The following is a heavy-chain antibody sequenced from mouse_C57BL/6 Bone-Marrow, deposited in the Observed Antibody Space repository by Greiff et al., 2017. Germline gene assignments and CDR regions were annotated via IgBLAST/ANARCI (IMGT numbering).Heavy chain of an antibody. D-gene: IGHD2-3*01. CDR1: GYTFTSYG. CDR3: AREGYSWYFDV. CDR2: IYPRSGNT. V-gene: IGHV1-81*01. J-gene: IGHJ1*03. Sequence: VQLQQSGAELARPGASVKLSCKASGYTFTSYGISWVKQRTGQGLEWIGEIYPRSGNTYYNEKFKGKATLTADKSSSTAYMELRSLTSKDSAVYFCAREGYSWYFDVWGTGTTVTVSS.